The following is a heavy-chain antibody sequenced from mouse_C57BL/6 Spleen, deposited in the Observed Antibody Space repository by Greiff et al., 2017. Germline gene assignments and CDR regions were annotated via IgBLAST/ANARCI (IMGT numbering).Heavy chain of an antibody. CDR1: GFTFSDSS. J-gene: IGHJ2*01. Sequence: EVKLMESEGGLVQPGSSMKLSCTATGFTFSDSSIALVRKVPEKGLEWVANVKYDAGRTFYLDSLKGRFFISRDNAKNILYLQMSSLKSEDTATYYCARAGRIGYFADWGQGTTLTVSS. D-gene: IGHD3-3*01. CDR2: VKYDAGRT. V-gene: IGHV5-16*01. CDR3: ARAGRIGYFAD.